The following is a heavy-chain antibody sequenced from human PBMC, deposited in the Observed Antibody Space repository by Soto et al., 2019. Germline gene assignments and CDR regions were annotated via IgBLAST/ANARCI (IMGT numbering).Heavy chain of an antibody. CDR3: ARDGEGYSSSWFDY. Sequence: GGSLRLSCAASGFTFSSYSMNWVRQAPGKGLEWVSSISSSSSYIYYADSVKGRFTISRDNAKNSLYLQMNSLRAEDTAVYYCARDGEGYSSSWFDYWGQGTLVTVSS. CDR1: GFTFSSYS. D-gene: IGHD6-13*01. J-gene: IGHJ4*02. V-gene: IGHV3-21*01. CDR2: ISSSSSYI.